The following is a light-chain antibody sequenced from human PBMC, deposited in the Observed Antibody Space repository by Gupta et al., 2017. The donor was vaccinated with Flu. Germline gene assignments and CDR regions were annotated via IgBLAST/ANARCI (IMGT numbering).Light chain of an antibody. CDR1: SGSSASNS. Sequence: SGSSASNSVQWSQHRPGSSPTTVIYKDNQKPSGLPCRFSGSIDSSSNTSSLTISGLNTEDEADYYCQSSDIISRVAFGGRTKLTVL. CDR3: QSSDIISRVA. J-gene: IGLJ2*01. V-gene: IGLV6-57*01. CDR2: KDN.